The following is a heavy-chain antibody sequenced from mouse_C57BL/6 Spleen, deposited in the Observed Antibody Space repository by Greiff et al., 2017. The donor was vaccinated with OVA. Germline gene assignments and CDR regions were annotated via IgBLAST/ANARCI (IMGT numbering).Heavy chain of an antibody. CDR2: IDPSDSET. D-gene: IGHD2-2*01. Sequence: VQLQQPGAELVRPGSSVKLSCKASGYTFTSYWMHWVKQRPIQGLEWIGNIDPSDSETHYNQKFKDKATLTVDKSSSTAYMQLSSLTSEDSAVYYCARWGGYDYWYFDVWGTGTTVTVSS. CDR3: ARWGGYDYWYFDV. J-gene: IGHJ1*03. CDR1: GYTFTSYW. V-gene: IGHV1-52*01.